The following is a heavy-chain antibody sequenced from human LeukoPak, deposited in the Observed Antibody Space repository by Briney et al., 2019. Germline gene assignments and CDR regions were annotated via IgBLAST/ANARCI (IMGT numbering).Heavy chain of an antibody. Sequence: GGSLRLSCAASGFTFSSFAVSWVRQVPGKGLEWVSAISGSGGSTYYPDSVKGRFTISRDNSKNTLYLQMNSLRAEDTAVYYCAKLGSDILTGYYMAYYFDYWGQGTLVTVSS. J-gene: IGHJ4*02. CDR1: GFTFSSFA. D-gene: IGHD3-9*01. CDR2: ISGSGGST. V-gene: IGHV3-23*01. CDR3: AKLGSDILTGYYMAYYFDY.